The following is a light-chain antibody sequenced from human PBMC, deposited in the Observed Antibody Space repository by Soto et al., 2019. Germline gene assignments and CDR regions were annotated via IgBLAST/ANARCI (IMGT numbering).Light chain of an antibody. CDR2: GAS. CDR1: QSVSSN. J-gene: IGKJ5*01. V-gene: IGKV3-15*01. Sequence: EREMTQSPATLSVSPGERATLSCRASQSVSSNLAWYQQKPGQAPGLLIYGASTRATGIPARFSGSGSGTEFNLTISGLEPADLGVYYCQQRHNWPITFGQGTRLEIK. CDR3: QQRHNWPIT.